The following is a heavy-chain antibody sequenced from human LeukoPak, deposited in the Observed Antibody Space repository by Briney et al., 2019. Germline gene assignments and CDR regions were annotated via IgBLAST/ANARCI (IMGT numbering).Heavy chain of an antibody. CDR2: IYYSGST. D-gene: IGHD3/OR15-3a*01. Sequence: PSETLSLTCTVSGGSISSYYWIWIRQPPGKGLEWIGYIYYSGSTNYNPSLKSRVTISVDTSKNRFSLKLTSVTAADTAVYYCARQTGSGLFILPGGQGTLVTVSS. CDR1: GGSISSYY. CDR3: ARQTGSGLFILP. J-gene: IGHJ4*02. V-gene: IGHV4-59*08.